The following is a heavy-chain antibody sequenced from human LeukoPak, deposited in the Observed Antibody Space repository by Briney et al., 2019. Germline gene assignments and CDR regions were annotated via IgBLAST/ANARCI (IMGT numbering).Heavy chain of an antibody. Sequence: ASVKVSCKTSGYTFTSYGISWVRQAPGQGLEWMGWISAYNGNTNYAQKLQGRVTMTTDTSTSTAYMELRSLRSDDTAVYYCARDSDLIVVVPAADRDAFDIWGQGTMVTVSS. CDR1: GYTFTSYG. J-gene: IGHJ3*02. CDR3: ARDSDLIVVVPAADRDAFDI. D-gene: IGHD2-2*01. CDR2: ISAYNGNT. V-gene: IGHV1-18*01.